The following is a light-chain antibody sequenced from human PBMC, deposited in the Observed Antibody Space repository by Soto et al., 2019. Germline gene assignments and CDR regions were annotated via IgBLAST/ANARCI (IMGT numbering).Light chain of an antibody. CDR2: WAS. V-gene: IGKV4-1*01. CDR3: QQYYSPPWT. Sequence: DIVMTQSPDSLAVSLGERATINCKSGQSVLHSPNNKNYLAWYQQKPGQPPKLLIYWASTRESGVPDRFSGSGSGTDFTLTISSLQAEDVAVYYCQQYYSPPWTFGQGTKVEIK. J-gene: IGKJ1*01. CDR1: QSVLHSPNNKNY.